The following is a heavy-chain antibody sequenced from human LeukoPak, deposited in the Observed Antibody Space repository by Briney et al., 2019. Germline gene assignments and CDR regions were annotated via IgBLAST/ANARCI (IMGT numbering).Heavy chain of an antibody. V-gene: IGHV3-33*06. Sequence: PGRSLRLSCAASGFTFSSYGMHWVRQAPGKGLEWVAVIWYDGSNKYYADSVKGRFTISRDNSKNTLYLQMNSLRDEDTALYYCAKSSDCLSNFYSSSYGMDVWGQGTTVTVSS. CDR1: GFTFSSYG. J-gene: IGHJ6*02. CDR2: IWYDGSNK. CDR3: AKSSDCLSNFYSSSYGMDV. D-gene: IGHD3-9*01.